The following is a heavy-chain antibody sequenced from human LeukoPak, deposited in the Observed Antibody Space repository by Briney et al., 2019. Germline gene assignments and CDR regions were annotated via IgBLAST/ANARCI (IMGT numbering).Heavy chain of an antibody. CDR3: ARATSLSDGYNYWVY. CDR2: IYYSGST. J-gene: IGHJ4*02. CDR1: GGSISSYY. D-gene: IGHD5-24*01. Sequence: SETLSLTCTVSGGSISSYYWSWIRQPPGKGLEWIGYIYYSGSTNYNPSLKSRVTISVDTSKNQFSMKLSSVTAADTAVYYCARATSLSDGYNYWVYWGQGTLVTVSS. V-gene: IGHV4-59*01.